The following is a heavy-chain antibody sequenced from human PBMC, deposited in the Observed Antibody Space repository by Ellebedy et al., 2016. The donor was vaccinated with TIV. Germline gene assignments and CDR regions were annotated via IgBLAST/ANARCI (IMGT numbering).Heavy chain of an antibody. CDR3: AKDHPSFGWPVFEY. Sequence: GESLKISXAASGFPLRSYAMTWVRQAPGKGLELVSSINNGGNAYYADSVKGRFTISSDTSKNTMSLQMNSLRADDTAIYYCAKDHPSFGWPVFEYWGQGTLVSVSS. CDR2: INNGGNA. D-gene: IGHD6-19*01. J-gene: IGHJ4*02. CDR1: GFPLRSYA. V-gene: IGHV3-23*01.